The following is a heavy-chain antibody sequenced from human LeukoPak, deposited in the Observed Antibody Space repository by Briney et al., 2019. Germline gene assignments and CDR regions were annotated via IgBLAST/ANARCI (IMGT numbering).Heavy chain of an antibody. J-gene: IGHJ3*02. CDR2: LYYSGST. CDR3: AGGGSGISNAFDI. V-gene: IGHV4-59*01. CDR1: GGSISSYY. D-gene: IGHD3-10*01. Sequence: SETLSLTCSVSGGSISSYYWSWIRQRPGKGLEWIGYLYYSGSTNSNPSLKSRVTMSVDTSKNQFSLKLRSVTAADTAVYYCAGGGSGISNAFDIWGQGTMVTVSS.